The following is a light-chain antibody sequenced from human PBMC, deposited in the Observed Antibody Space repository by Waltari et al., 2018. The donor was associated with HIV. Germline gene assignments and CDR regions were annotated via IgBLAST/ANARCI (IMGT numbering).Light chain of an antibody. Sequence: QSALTQPRSVSGSPGQSVTFSCAGIKFGLSDYNSVSWYQQRPGQAPKLILYNLNERPSGVPNRVSGSKSANTASLAISGLQAEDDATYFCCSYAGTYTWVLGGGTNLTV. CDR3: CSYAGTYTWV. CDR2: NLN. CDR1: KFGLSDYNS. J-gene: IGLJ3*02. V-gene: IGLV2-11*01.